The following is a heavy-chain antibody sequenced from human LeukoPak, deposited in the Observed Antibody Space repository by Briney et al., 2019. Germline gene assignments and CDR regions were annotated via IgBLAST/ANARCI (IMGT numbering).Heavy chain of an antibody. J-gene: IGHJ6*03. CDR3: ARFGKYDFWGGYYYYYMDV. D-gene: IGHD3-3*01. CDR2: ISAYNGNT. Sequence: ASVKVSCKASGYTFTSYGNSWVRQAPGQGLEWMGWISAYNGNTNYAQKLQGRVTMTTDTSTSTAYMELRSLRSDDTAVYYCARFGKYDFWGGYYYYYMDVWGKGTTVTVSS. V-gene: IGHV1-18*01. CDR1: GYTFTSYG.